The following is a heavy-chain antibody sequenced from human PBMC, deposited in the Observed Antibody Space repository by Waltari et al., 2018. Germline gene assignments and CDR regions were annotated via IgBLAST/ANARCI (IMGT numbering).Heavy chain of an antibody. CDR3: RVYSHGPFDV. CDR2: INKEGTDK. D-gene: IGHD5-18*01. J-gene: IGHJ3*01. Sequence: EVQLVDSGGGLVQPGESLRLSCATSGFTFTDYWMSWLRQAPGQGPEWVDTINKEGTDKYYVDSVEGRFTISRDNAKNSLYLQMNSLRAEDTALYYCRVYSHGPFDVWGQGTMVTVSS. V-gene: IGHV3-7*01. CDR1: GFTFTDYW.